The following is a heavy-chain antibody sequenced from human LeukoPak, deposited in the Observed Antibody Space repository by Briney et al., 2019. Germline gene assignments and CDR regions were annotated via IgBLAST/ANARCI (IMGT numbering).Heavy chain of an antibody. CDR2: MYYRGSS. CDR3: ARQGVDIVVVEY. J-gene: IGHJ4*02. CDR1: GASISSTDYY. D-gene: IGHD2-21*01. V-gene: IGHV4-39*01. Sequence: SETLSLTCTVSGASISSTDYYWGWIRQPPGKGLEWIGSMYYRGSSYYNPSLKSRVTISVDTSENQLSLKLSSVTAADTAVYYCARQGVDIVVVEYWGQGTLLTVSS.